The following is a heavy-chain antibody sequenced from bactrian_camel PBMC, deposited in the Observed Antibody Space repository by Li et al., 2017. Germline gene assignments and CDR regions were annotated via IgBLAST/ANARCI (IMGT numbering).Heavy chain of an antibody. J-gene: IGHJ4*01. D-gene: IGHD7*01. CDR1: GLTSATYA. CDR2: IEMDGTL. Sequence: HVQLVESGGGSVQAGGSLRLSCTASGLTSATYAGAWFRQTPGKDREGVAAIEMDGTLHYGYSIEGRFAISRDSAANTLYLQMNSLEPEDSAMYFCAAGTVNCWIGANFAYWGQGTQVTVS. V-gene: IGHV3S55*01. CDR3: AAGTVNCWIGANFAY.